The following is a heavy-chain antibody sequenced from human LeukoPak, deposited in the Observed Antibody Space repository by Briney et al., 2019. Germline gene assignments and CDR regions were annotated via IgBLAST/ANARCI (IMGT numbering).Heavy chain of an antibody. CDR2: ISWNSGSI. V-gene: IGHV3-9*01. J-gene: IGHJ4*02. CDR1: GFTFDDYA. D-gene: IGHD3-10*01. CDR3: ARGHYYGSGSYDYYFDY. Sequence: GGSLRLSCAASGFTFDDYAMHWVRQAPGKGLEWVSGISWNSGSIGYADSVKGRFTISRDNAKNSLYLQMNSLRAEDTAVYYCARGHYYGSGSYDYYFDYWGQGTLVTVSS.